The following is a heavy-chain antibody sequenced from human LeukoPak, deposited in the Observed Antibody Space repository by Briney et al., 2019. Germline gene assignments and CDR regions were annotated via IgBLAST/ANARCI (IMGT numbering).Heavy chain of an antibody. CDR1: GFTFSSYW. D-gene: IGHD4-11*01. CDR3: VRDFMYSTACTGC. Sequence: GGSLRLSCAVSGFTFSSYWMNWVRQAPGKGLEWVANIRQDGSGKYYVDSVKGRFSISRDNAKNSLYLQMNSLRAEDTAVYYCVRDFMYSTACTGCWGQGTLVTVSS. J-gene: IGHJ4*02. V-gene: IGHV3-7*01. CDR2: IRQDGSGK.